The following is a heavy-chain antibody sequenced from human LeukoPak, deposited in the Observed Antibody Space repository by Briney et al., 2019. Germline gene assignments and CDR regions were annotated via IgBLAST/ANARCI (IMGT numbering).Heavy chain of an antibody. V-gene: IGHV3-30*04. J-gene: IGHJ4*02. D-gene: IGHD2-15*01. CDR2: ISYDGSNE. CDR3: ASTGRRYRYCSGGSCSGYGY. Sequence: GGSLRLSCAASGFTFSSYVMHWVRQAPGKGLEWVAIISYDGSNEYYADSVKGRFTISRDNAKNSLYLQMNSLRAEDTAVYYCASTGRRYRYCSGGSCSGYGYWGQGTLVTVSS. CDR1: GFTFSSYV.